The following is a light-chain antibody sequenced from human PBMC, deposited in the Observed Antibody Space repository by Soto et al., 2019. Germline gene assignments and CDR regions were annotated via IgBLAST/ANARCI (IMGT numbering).Light chain of an antibody. V-gene: IGKV3-15*01. J-gene: IGKJ5*01. CDR2: GAS. CDR3: QHHNNWPLT. Sequence: EIVMTQSPATLSVSPGEGATLSCRASQSVSSNLAWYQQKPGQAPRLVIYGASTRATGVPARFSGSGSGTEFTLTISSLQSEDFAVYYCQHHNNWPLTFGQGTRLEIK. CDR1: QSVSSN.